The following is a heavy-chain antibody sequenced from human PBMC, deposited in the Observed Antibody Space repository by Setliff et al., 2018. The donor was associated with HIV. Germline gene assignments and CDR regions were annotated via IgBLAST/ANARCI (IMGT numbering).Heavy chain of an antibody. J-gene: IGHJ2*01. D-gene: IGHD2-21*02. Sequence: PSETLSLTCTVSGGSISSGSYYWSWIRQPAGKGLEWIGHIYTSGSTNYNPSLKSRATISLDTSKNQFSLKLSSMTAADTAVYYCARDVGLCGVDCWPYFYFDLWGRGNLVTVSS. V-gene: IGHV4-61*09. CDR2: IYTSGST. CDR3: ARDVGLCGVDCWPYFYFDL. CDR1: GGSISSGSYY.